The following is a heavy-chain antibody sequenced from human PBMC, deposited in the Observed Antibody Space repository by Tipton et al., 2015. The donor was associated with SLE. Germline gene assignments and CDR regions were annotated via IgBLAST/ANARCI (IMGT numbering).Heavy chain of an antibody. D-gene: IGHD2-15*01. J-gene: IGHJ3*02. Sequence: TLSLTCAVYGGSFSGYYWSWIRQPPGKGLEWIGEINHSGSTNYNPSLKSRVTISVDTSKNQFSLKLSSVTAADTAVYYCARLVAAAGTRDAFDIWGQGTMVTVSS. CDR1: GGSFSGYY. CDR2: INHSGST. CDR3: ARLVAAAGTRDAFDI. V-gene: IGHV4-34*01.